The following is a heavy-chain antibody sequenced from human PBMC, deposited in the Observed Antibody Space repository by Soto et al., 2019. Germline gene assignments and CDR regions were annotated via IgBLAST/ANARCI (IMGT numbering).Heavy chain of an antibody. D-gene: IGHD2-2*01. CDR1: GFAFSSYA. CDR2: IVDTGGRT. Sequence: GGSLRLSCTASGFAFSSYAMNWVRQAPGKGLEWVSGIVDTGGRTFYADSVKGRFTISRDNAKNTLYLEMNSLRAEDTDIYYCAPVQDASSYYNTEVWGQGTTVTVS. V-gene: IGHV3-23*01. J-gene: IGHJ6*02. CDR3: APVQDASSYYNTEV.